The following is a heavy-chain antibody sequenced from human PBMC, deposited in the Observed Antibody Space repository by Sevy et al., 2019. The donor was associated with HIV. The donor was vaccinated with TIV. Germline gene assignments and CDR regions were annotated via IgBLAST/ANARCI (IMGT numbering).Heavy chain of an antibody. CDR1: GFTFSTYG. Sequence: GGSLRLSCAASGFTFSTYGMHWVRQAPGKGLEWVAVISYDGFKTYYADSMKGRFTISRENSKNTLYLQMNSLRVEDTALYFCAKDGGWYNYAPSDYWGLGTLVTVSS. CDR2: ISYDGFKT. J-gene: IGHJ4*02. D-gene: IGHD1-1*01. CDR3: AKDGGWYNYAPSDY. V-gene: IGHV3-30*18.